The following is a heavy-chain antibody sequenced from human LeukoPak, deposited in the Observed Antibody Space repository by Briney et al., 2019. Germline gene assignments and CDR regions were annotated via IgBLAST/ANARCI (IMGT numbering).Heavy chain of an antibody. D-gene: IGHD3-22*01. CDR3: ARGGNYYDSSLYFDY. J-gene: IGHJ4*02. Sequence: SVKVSCKASGGTFSSYTISWVRQAPGQGLEWMGRIIPILGIANYAQKFQGRVTITADKSTSTAYMELSSLRSEDTAVYYCARGGNYYDSSLYFDYWGQGTLVTVSS. V-gene: IGHV1-69*02. CDR2: IIPILGIA. CDR1: GGTFSSYT.